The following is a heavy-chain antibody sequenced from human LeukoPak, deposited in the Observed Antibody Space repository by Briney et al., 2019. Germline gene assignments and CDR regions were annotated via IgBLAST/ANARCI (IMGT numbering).Heavy chain of an antibody. CDR1: GYSISSGYF. Sequence: SETLSLTCTVSGYSISSGYFWGWIRQPPGKGLEWIQNIYHSGSTYYNPSLKGRVTISVDTSKNQFSLKLSSVTAADTAVYYCARVHDSSGYYYHYYYYYMDVWGKGTTVTVSS. CDR2: IYHSGST. V-gene: IGHV4-38-2*02. CDR3: ARVHDSSGYYYHYYYYYMDV. J-gene: IGHJ6*03. D-gene: IGHD3-22*01.